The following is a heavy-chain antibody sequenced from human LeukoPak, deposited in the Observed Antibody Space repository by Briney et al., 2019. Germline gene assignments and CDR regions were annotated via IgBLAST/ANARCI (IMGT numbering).Heavy chain of an antibody. CDR2: INPNSGGT. V-gene: IGHV1-2*02. CDR3: ARGIGQRSPRNFDY. Sequence: ASVKVSCKASGYTFTGYYMHWVRQAPGQGLEWMGWINPNSGGTNYAQKFQGRVTMTRDTSISTAYMELSRLRSDDTAVYNCARGIGQRSPRNFDYWGQGTLVTVSS. D-gene: IGHD6-25*01. J-gene: IGHJ4*02. CDR1: GYTFTGYY.